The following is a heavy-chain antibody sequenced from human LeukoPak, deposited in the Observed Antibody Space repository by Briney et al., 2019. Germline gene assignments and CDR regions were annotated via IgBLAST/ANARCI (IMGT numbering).Heavy chain of an antibody. Sequence: ASVKVSCKASGYTFTSYDINWMRQTTGQGLEWMGWMSPNSGNTGYAQKFQGRVTMTRDTSTGTAYLELSSLRSEDSAVYYCVRTPPNWGADFWGQGTLVTVSS. CDR3: VRTPPNWGADF. V-gene: IGHV1-8*01. CDR2: MSPNSGNT. CDR1: GYTFTSYD. D-gene: IGHD7-27*01. J-gene: IGHJ4*02.